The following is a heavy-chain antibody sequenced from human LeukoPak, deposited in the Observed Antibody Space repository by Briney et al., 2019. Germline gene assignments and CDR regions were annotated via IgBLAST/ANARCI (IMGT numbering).Heavy chain of an antibody. D-gene: IGHD1-26*01. CDR2: ISYDGSNK. J-gene: IGHJ4*02. CDR1: AFTFSSYG. V-gene: IGHV3-30*19. Sequence: PGGSLRLSCAASAFTFSSYGMHWVRQARGKGLEWVAVISYDGSNKYYADSVKGRFTISRDNSKNTLYLQMNSLRAEDTAVYYCARGPSLVGAPVDWGQGTLVTVSS. CDR3: ARGPSLVGAPVD.